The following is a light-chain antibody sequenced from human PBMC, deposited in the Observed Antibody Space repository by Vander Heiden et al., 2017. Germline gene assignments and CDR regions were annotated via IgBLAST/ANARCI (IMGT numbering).Light chain of an antibody. Sequence: QSVLTQPPSVSAAPGQKVTISCSGSSSNIGNNYVSWYQQLPGTATKLLIYDNNKRPSGIPDRFSGSKSGTSATLGITGLQTGEEADYYCGTWDSSRSAVVFGGGTKLTVL. CDR3: GTWDSSRSAVV. CDR2: DNN. V-gene: IGLV1-51*01. CDR1: SSNIGNNY. J-gene: IGLJ2*01.